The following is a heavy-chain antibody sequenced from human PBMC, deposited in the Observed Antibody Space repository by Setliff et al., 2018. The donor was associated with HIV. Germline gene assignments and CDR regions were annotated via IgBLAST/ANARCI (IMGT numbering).Heavy chain of an antibody. D-gene: IGHD1-26*01. CDR2: IYYSGRT. CDR1: GGPISSYY. Sequence: ETLSLTCTVSGGPISSYYWSWIRQPPGKGLEWIGYIYYSGRTNYNPSLKSRVTISVDTSKNQFSLKLTSVTAADTAVYYCAGGPGTTSIDYWAQGTLVTVSS. J-gene: IGHJ4*02. CDR3: AGGPGTTSIDY. V-gene: IGHV4-59*08.